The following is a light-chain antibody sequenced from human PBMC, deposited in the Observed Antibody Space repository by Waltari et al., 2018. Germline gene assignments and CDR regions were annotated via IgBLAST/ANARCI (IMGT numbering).Light chain of an antibody. CDR2: LGS. CDR3: MQALHSIT. CDR1: QSLLHSSRYNY. Sequence: DVVLTQSPLSLPVTPGEPASISCRSSQSLLHSSRYNYLDWYLQKPGQSPQLLIYLGSSRASGVPDRFTGSGSGTDFTLRITRVEAEDVGLYYCMQALHSITFGQGTRLEIK. J-gene: IGKJ5*01. V-gene: IGKV2-28*01.